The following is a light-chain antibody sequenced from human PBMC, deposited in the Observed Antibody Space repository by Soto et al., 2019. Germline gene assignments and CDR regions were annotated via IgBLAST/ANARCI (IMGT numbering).Light chain of an antibody. CDR1: QSVSSSY. Sequence: EIVLKQSPGTLSLSPGERATLSCRASQSVSSSYLAWYQQKPGQAPRLLIYGTSSRATGIPDRFSGSGSGTDFTLTISSLEPEDFAVYYCQQRSNWPPITFGQGTRLEIK. J-gene: IGKJ5*01. CDR3: QQRSNWPPIT. V-gene: IGKV3D-20*02. CDR2: GTS.